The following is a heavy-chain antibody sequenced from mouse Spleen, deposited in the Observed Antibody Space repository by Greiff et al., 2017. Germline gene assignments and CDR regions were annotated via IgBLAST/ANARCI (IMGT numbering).Heavy chain of an antibody. CDR2: ISYSGST. CDR3: ARGDYYGSSYYFDY. D-gene: IGHD1-1*01. V-gene: IGHV3-1*01. Sequence: EVKLVESGPGMVKPSQSLSLTCTVTGYSITSGYDWHWIRHFPGNKLEWMGYISYSGSTNYNPSLKSRISITHDTSKNHFFLKLNSVTTEDTATYYCARGDYYGSSYYFDYWGQGTTLTVSS. CDR1: GYSITSGYD. J-gene: IGHJ2*01.